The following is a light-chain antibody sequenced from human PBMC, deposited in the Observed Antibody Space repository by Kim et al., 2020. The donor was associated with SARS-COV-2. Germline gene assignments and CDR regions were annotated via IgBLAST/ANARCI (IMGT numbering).Light chain of an antibody. Sequence: SSELTQDPAVSVALGQTVRITCQGDSLRSYYASWYQQKPGQAPVLVIYGKNNRPSGIPDRFSGSSPGNTASLTIPGAQAEDEADYYCNSRDSSGNHLRVF. V-gene: IGLV3-19*01. CDR2: GKN. J-gene: IGLJ3*02. CDR3: NSRDSSGNHLRV. CDR1: SLRSYY.